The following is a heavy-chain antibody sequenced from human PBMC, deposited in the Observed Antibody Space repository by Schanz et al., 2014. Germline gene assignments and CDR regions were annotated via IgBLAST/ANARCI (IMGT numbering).Heavy chain of an antibody. D-gene: IGHD6-13*01. CDR1: GYTFAGHA. CDR2: INPSGGST. CDR3: ARDGEAAAGCDY. Sequence: QVQLVQSGAEVKKPGASVKVSCQASGYTFAGHAVHWVRQAPGQGPEWVGIINPSGGSTSHAQKFQGRVTMTRDTSTSTVYMELSSLRSEDTAVYYCARDGEAAAGCDYWGQGTLVTVSS. V-gene: IGHV1-46*03. J-gene: IGHJ4*02.